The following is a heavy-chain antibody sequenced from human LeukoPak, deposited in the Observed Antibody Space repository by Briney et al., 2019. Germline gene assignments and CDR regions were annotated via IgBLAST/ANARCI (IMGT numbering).Heavy chain of an antibody. J-gene: IGHJ4*02. CDR1: GGSIMTTNW. Sequence: SGTLSLTCAVSGGSIMTTNWWSWVRQPPGKGLEWIGEVHLSGATNYNPSLESRVSMSIDTSKNQMSLKLTSVTAADTAIYFCTRESGAFSPFGFWGQGTLVTVSS. CDR2: VHLSGAT. D-gene: IGHD1-26*01. CDR3: TRESGAFSPFGF. V-gene: IGHV4-4*02.